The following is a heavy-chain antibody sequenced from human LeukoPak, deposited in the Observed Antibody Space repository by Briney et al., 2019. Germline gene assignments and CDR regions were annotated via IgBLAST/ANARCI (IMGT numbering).Heavy chain of an antibody. CDR1: GGSFSGYY. CDR3: ARPLKRYCSSTSCPVLH. D-gene: IGHD2-2*01. Sequence: PSETLSLTCAVYGGSFSGYYWSWIRQPPGKGLEWIGEINHSGSTNYNPSLKSRVTISVDTSKNQFSLKLSSVTAADTAVYYCARPLKRYCSSTSCPVLHWGQGTLVTVSS. J-gene: IGHJ1*01. CDR2: INHSGST. V-gene: IGHV4-34*01.